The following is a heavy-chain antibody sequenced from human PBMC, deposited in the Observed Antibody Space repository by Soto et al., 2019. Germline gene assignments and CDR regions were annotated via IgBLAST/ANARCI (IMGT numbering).Heavy chain of an antibody. D-gene: IGHD6-13*01. CDR3: ARMASAGTLNWFDP. CDR2: MIPGIGKA. V-gene: IGHV1-8*02. Sequence: AAVKVSCKASAYTFTIYSMHSVRQALGQGLEWLGGMIPGIGKAGYAHKFQGRVAMTRDASTGTAHLELSSLTSDDTSVYYCARMASAGTLNWFDPWGQGTLVTVSS. CDR1: AYTFTIYS. J-gene: IGHJ5*02.